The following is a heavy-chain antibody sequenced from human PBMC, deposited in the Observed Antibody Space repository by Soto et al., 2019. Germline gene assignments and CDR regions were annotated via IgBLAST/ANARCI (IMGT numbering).Heavy chain of an antibody. J-gene: IGHJ4*02. D-gene: IGHD6-19*01. Sequence: WGSLRLSCAASGFTFSSYGMHWVRQDPGKGLERVAVISYDGSNNYYADSVKGRFTISRDNSKNTLYLQLNRLRAEDTAVYYCSKDLRIIALAGPLDYWGQGTLVTVSS. V-gene: IGHV3-30*18. CDR2: ISYDGSNN. CDR1: GFTFSSYG. CDR3: SKDLRIIALAGPLDY.